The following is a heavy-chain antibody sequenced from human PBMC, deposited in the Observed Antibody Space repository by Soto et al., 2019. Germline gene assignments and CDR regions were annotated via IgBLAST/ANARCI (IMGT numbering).Heavy chain of an antibody. CDR3: TSSDLSLIVPGAFDI. V-gene: IGHV3-73*01. D-gene: IGHD3-22*01. CDR1: GFTFIGSA. CDR2: IRSKANSYAT. Sequence: QPWGSLRLSCAASGFTFIGSAIHFFRHSSLKWLEWVGRIRSKANSYATAYAASVKGRFTISRDDSKNTAYLQMNSLKTEDTAVYYCTSSDLSLIVPGAFDIWGQGTMVTVSS. J-gene: IGHJ3*02.